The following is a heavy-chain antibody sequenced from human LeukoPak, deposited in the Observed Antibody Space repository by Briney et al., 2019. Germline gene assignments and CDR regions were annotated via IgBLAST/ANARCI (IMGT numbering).Heavy chain of an antibody. D-gene: IGHD2-8*01. J-gene: IGHJ5*02. CDR1: GYTFTSYG. V-gene: IGHV1-18*01. Sequence: ASVTVSCKASGYTFTSYGISWVRQAPGQGLEWMVWISAYNGNTNYAQKLQGRVTMTTDTSTSTAYMELRSLRSDDTAVYYCAREIEYCTNGVCFPWFDPWGQGTLVTVSS. CDR3: AREIEYCTNGVCFPWFDP. CDR2: ISAYNGNT.